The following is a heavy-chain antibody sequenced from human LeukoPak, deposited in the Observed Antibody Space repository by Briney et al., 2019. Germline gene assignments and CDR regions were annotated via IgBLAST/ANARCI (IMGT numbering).Heavy chain of an antibody. J-gene: IGHJ4*02. V-gene: IGHV1-18*01. Sequence: ASVKVSCKASGYTFTSYGISWVRQAPGQGLEWMGWISAYNGNTNYAQKLQGRVTMTTDTSTSTAYMELRSLRSDDTAVYYCAGLRYCTNGICYTAYYFDYWGQGTLVTVSS. CDR2: ISAYNGNT. CDR1: GYTFTSYG. CDR3: AGLRYCTNGICYTAYYFDY. D-gene: IGHD2-8*01.